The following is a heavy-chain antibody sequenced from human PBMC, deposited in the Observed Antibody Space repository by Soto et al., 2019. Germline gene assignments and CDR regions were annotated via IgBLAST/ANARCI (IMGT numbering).Heavy chain of an antibody. CDR2: TYYRSKWYN. D-gene: IGHD6-13*01. CDR1: GDSVSSNSAA. J-gene: IGHJ6*02. CDR3: ARDLWQQPELGQYGMDV. V-gene: IGHV6-1*01. Sequence: PSQTLSLTCAISGDSVSSNSAAWNWIRQSPSRGLEWLGRTYYRSKWYNDYAVSVKSRITINPDASKNQFSLQLNSVTPEDTAVYYCARDLWQQPELGQYGMDVWGQGTTVTVSS.